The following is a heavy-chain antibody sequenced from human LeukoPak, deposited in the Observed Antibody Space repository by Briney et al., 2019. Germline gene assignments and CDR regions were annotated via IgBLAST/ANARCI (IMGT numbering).Heavy chain of an antibody. V-gene: IGHV4-4*02. J-gene: IGHJ4*02. CDR3: ARERNYYDSSGYPDTPIDY. Sequence: SETLSLTCAVSGGSISSSNWWSWVRQPPGKGLEWIGEIYHSGSTNYNPSLKSRVTISVDKSKNQFSLKLSSVTAADTAVYYCARERNYYDSSGYPDTPIDYWGQGTLVTVSS. D-gene: IGHD3-22*01. CDR1: GGSISSSNW. CDR2: IYHSGST.